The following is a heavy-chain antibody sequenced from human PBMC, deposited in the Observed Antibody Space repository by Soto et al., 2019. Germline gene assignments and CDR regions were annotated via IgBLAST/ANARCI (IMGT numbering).Heavy chain of an antibody. V-gene: IGHV4-59*08. CDR2: IYFGGST. Sequence: TSETLSLTCTVSGGSISSYYWSWIRQPPGKGLEWIGYIYFGGSTNYNPSLKSRVTISVETSKNQFSLKLSSVTAADTAVYYCAVYYYDSSGYYFDYWGQGTLVTVSS. J-gene: IGHJ4*02. CDR1: GGSISSYY. CDR3: AVYYYDSSGYYFDY. D-gene: IGHD3-22*01.